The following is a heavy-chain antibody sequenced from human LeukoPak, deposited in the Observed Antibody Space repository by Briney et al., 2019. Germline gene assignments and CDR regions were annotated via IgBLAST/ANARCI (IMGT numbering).Heavy chain of an antibody. V-gene: IGHV3-30*18. J-gene: IGHJ4*02. CDR2: ISYDGSNK. CDR1: GFTFSSYG. Sequence: GRSLRLSCAASGFTFSSYGMHWVRQAPGKGLEWVAVISYDGSNKYYAGSVKGRFTISRDNSKNTLYLQMNSLRAEDTAVYYCAKSAEQWLVLYYFDYWGQGTLVTVSS. CDR3: AKSAEQWLVLYYFDY. D-gene: IGHD6-19*01.